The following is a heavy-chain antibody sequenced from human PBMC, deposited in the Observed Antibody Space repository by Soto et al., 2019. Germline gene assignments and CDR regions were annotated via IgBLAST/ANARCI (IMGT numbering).Heavy chain of an antibody. Sequence: QVQLVESGGGLVKPGGSLRLSCAASGFTFSDYYMNWIRQAPGKGLEWVSYIGNSGSSTAYADSVKGRFTISRDNAKNSLYLQMNSLRDEDTAVYYCTRDGGFRFYYCGMDVWGQGTTVTVSS. CDR2: IGNSGSST. D-gene: IGHD2-15*01. J-gene: IGHJ6*02. CDR1: GFTFSDYY. V-gene: IGHV3-11*01. CDR3: TRDGGFRFYYCGMDV.